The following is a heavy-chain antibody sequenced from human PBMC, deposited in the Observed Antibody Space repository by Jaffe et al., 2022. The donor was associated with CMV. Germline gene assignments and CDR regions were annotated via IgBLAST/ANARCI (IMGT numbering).Heavy chain of an antibody. J-gene: IGHJ2*01. CDR2: IYSGGAT. CDR1: GFTVNSNY. V-gene: IGHV3-53*01. Sequence: EVQLVESGGDLIQPGGALRLSCAASGFTVNSNYMTWVRQAPGKGLEWISIIYSGGATYYADSVRGRFSISRDNSMNTLFLQMAGLRAGDTAIYYCARVSTDGYNKWYFDLWGRGTLVTVSS. D-gene: IGHD5-12*01. CDR3: ARVSTDGYNKWYFDL.